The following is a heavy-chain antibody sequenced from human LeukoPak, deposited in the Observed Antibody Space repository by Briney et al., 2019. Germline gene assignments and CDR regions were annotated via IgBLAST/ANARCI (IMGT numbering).Heavy chain of an antibody. Sequence: SQTLSLTCTVSGGSISSGSYYWSWIRQPAGKGLEWIGRIYTSGSTNYNPSLKSRVTMSVDTSKNQFSLKLSSVTAADTAVYYCARDNPSWAYFDYWGQGTLVTVSS. CDR1: GGSISSGSYY. D-gene: IGHD6-6*01. CDR2: IYTSGST. J-gene: IGHJ4*02. CDR3: ARDNPSWAYFDY. V-gene: IGHV4-61*02.